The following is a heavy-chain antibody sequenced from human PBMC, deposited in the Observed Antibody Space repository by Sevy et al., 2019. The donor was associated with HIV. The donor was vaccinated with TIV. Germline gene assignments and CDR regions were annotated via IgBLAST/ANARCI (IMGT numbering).Heavy chain of an antibody. CDR1: GFTFSNAW. Sequence: GGSLRLSCAASGFTFSNAWMSWVRQAPGKVLEWVGRIKSKTDGGTTDYAAPVKGRFTISRDDSKNTLYLQMNSLKTEDTAVYYCTTTPTYWYSSSSLLYFDLWGRGTLVTVSS. D-gene: IGHD6-6*01. V-gene: IGHV3-15*01. CDR3: TTTPTYWYSSSSLLYFDL. CDR2: IKSKTDGGTT. J-gene: IGHJ2*01.